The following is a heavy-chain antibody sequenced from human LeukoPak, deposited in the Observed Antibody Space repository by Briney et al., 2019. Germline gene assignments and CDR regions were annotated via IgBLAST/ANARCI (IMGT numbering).Heavy chain of an antibody. V-gene: IGHV4-59*01. CDR3: ARAAPITTKGGFDY. Sequence: NPSETLSLTCTVSGGSNSSYYRSWIRQPPGKGLEWIGYIYYSGSTNYNPSLKSRVTISVDTSKNQFSLKLSSVTAADTAVYYCARAAPITTKGGFDYWGQGTLVTVSS. D-gene: IGHD3-22*01. CDR1: GGSNSSYY. J-gene: IGHJ4*02. CDR2: IYYSGST.